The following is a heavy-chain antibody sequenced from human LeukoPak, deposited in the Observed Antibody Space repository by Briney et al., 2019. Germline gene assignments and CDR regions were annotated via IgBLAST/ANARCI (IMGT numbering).Heavy chain of an antibody. CDR1: GLTFNNYA. Sequence: GGSLRLSCAVSGLTFNNYAMSWVRQAPGKGLEWVSAISKSGDHTYYAASAKGRFTIYRGNSKNTQYLQMNSLRAEDTAVYYCATSWGPDTSAFRWGRDGMDVWGQGTTVIVS. CDR2: ISKSGDHT. D-gene: IGHD3-16*01. J-gene: IGHJ6*02. V-gene: IGHV3-23*01. CDR3: ATSWGPDTSAFRWGRDGMDV.